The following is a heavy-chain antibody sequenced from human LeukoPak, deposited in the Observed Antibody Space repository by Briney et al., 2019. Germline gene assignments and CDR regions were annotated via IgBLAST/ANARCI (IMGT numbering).Heavy chain of an antibody. CDR3: ARDRLVAGTYYYYGMDV. D-gene: IGHD6-19*01. CDR1: GGTFSSYA. CDR2: IIPIFGIA. V-gene: IGHV1-69*04. J-gene: IGHJ6*02. Sequence: SVKVSCKASGGTFSSYAISWVRQAPGQGLEWMGRIIPIFGIANYAQKFQGRVTITADKSTSTAYMELSSLRSEDTAVYYCARDRLVAGTYYYYGMDVWGQGTTVTVSS.